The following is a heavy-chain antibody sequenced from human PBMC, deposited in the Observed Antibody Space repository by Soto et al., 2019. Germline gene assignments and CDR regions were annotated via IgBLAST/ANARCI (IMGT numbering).Heavy chain of an antibody. V-gene: IGHV3-74*03. Sequence: EVQLVESEGGLVQPGGSLRLSCVASDFTFSYYWMHWVSQVPGKGLVWVSRIHSDGSSTTYADSVKGRFTISRDNAKNTLYLQMASLRVEDTAVYYCARGDVGAFDLWGQGTMVTVSS. D-gene: IGHD1-26*01. J-gene: IGHJ3*01. CDR1: DFTFSYYW. CDR2: IHSDGSST. CDR3: ARGDVGAFDL.